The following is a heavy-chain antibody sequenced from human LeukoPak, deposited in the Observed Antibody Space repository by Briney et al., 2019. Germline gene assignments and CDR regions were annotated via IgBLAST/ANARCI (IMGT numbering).Heavy chain of an antibody. V-gene: IGHV4-4*02. CDR1: GGSISSSNW. Sequence: SETLSLTCAVSGGSISSSNWWSWVRQPPGKGLEWIGQIYHSGSTNYNPSLKSRVAISVDKSKNQFSLNLISVTAADTAVYYCARDMRYCSGGSCSYPYYYYYGMDVWGQGTTVTVSS. CDR3: ARDMRYCSGGSCSYPYYYYYGMDV. CDR2: IYHSGST. J-gene: IGHJ6*02. D-gene: IGHD2-15*01.